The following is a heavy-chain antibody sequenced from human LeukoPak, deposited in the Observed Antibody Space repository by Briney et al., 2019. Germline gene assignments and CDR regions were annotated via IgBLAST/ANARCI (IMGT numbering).Heavy chain of an antibody. CDR2: IIPIFGTA. D-gene: IGHD2-2*01. V-gene: IGHV1-69*05. J-gene: IGHJ2*01. Sequence: SVKVSCKASGGTFSSYAISWVRQAPGQGLEWMGGIIPIFGTANYAQELQGRVTMTTDTSTSTAYMELRSLRSDDTAVYYCARGPFNCSSTSCYLVPSRNWYFDLWGRGTLVTVSS. CDR1: GGTFSSYA. CDR3: ARGPFNCSSTSCYLVPSRNWYFDL.